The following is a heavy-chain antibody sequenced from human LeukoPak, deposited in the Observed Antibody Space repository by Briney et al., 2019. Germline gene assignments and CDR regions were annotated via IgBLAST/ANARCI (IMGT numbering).Heavy chain of an antibody. CDR1: GFTFSNYA. J-gene: IGHJ4*02. V-gene: IGHV3-30-3*01. Sequence: GGSLILSCAASGFTFSNYAMHWVRQAPGKGVEWVAVLSCDGSNKYYADSVKGRFTISRDNSKNTLYLQMNSLRAEDTAVFYCARDRSSYEYYFDHWGQGTLVTVSS. CDR3: ARDRSSYEYYFDH. CDR2: LSCDGSNK. D-gene: IGHD5-12*01.